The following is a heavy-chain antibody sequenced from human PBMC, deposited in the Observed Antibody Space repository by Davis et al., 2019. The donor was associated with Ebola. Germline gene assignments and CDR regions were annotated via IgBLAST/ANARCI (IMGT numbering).Heavy chain of an antibody. CDR1: GFTFSGSA. V-gene: IGHV3-73*01. CDR3: TGTVTTDVGPLDY. Sequence: PGGSLRLSCAASGFTFSGSAMHWVRQASGKGLEWVGRIRSKANSYATAYAASVKGRFTISRDDSKNTAYLQMNSLKTEDTAVYYCTGTVTTDVGPLDYWGQGTLVTVSS. D-gene: IGHD4-17*01. J-gene: IGHJ4*02. CDR2: IRSKANSYAT.